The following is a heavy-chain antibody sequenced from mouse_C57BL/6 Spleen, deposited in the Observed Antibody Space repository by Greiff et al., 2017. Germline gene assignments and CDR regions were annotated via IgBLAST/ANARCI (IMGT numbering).Heavy chain of an antibody. V-gene: IGHV1-54*01. CDR2: INPGSGGT. CDR3: ARFYYGSSLDY. D-gene: IGHD1-1*01. J-gene: IGHJ2*01. Sequence: VKLMESGAELVRPGTSVKVSCKASGYAFTNYLIEWVKQRPGQGLEWIGVINPGSGGTNYNEKFKGKATLTADKSSSTAYMQLSSLTSEDSAVYFCARFYYGSSLDYWGQGTTLTVSS. CDR1: GYAFTNYL.